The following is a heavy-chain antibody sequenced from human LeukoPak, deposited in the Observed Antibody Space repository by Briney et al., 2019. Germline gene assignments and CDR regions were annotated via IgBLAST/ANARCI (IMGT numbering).Heavy chain of an antibody. D-gene: IGHD2-21*02. CDR2: IKLDGSEN. J-gene: IGHJ3*02. CDR3: ARYCGGDCYSPHDAFGI. CDR1: GFTFRSYW. V-gene: IGHV3-7*04. Sequence: GGSLRLSCAASGFTFRSYWMTCVRQAPGKGLEWVANIKLDGSENYYVDSVKGRFTISRDNAKNSLYLQMSSLRAEDTALYYCARYCGGDCYSPHDAFGIWGQGTIVIVTS.